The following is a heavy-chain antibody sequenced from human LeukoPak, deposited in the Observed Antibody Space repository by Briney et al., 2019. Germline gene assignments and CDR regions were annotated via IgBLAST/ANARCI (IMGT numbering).Heavy chain of an antibody. V-gene: IGHV4-34*01. D-gene: IGHD2-2*01. Sequence: SETLSHTCAVYGGSFSGYYWSWIRQPPGKGLEWIGEINHSGSTNYNPSLKSRVTISVDTSKNQFSLKLSSVTAADTAVYYCARVVWRDIVVVPAAPFVSWSLGALVTVSS. CDR3: ARVVWRDIVVVPAAPFVS. J-gene: IGHJ4*01. CDR2: INHSGST. CDR1: GGSFSGYY.